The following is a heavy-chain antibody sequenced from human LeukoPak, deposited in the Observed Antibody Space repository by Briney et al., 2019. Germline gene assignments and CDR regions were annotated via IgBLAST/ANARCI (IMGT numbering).Heavy chain of an antibody. V-gene: IGHV5-51*01. CDR1: GYSFTSYW. Sequence: GESLKISCKGSGYSFTSYWIGWVRQMPGKGLEWMGIIYPGDSDTRYSPSFQGQVTISADKSISTAYLQWSSLKASDTAMYYCARGRCSSTSCTAFDIWGQGTMVTVSS. CDR3: ARGRCSSTSCTAFDI. D-gene: IGHD2-2*01. CDR2: IYPGDSDT. J-gene: IGHJ3*02.